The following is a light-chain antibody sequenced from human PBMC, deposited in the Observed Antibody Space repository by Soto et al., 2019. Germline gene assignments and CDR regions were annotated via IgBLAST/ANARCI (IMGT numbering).Light chain of an antibody. CDR3: QQYYSTPQT. CDR1: QSVLYSSNNKNY. J-gene: IGKJ1*01. CDR2: WAS. V-gene: IGKV4-1*01. Sequence: DIVMTQSPDSLAVSLGERATINCKSSQSVLYSSNNKNYLAWYQQKPGQPPKLLIYWASTRESGVPDRFIGSGSGTDFTLAISSLQAEDVAVYYCQQYYSTPQTFGQGTKVDIK.